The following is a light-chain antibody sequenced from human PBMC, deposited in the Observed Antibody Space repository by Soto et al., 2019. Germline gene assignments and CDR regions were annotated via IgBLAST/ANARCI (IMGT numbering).Light chain of an antibody. V-gene: IGKV1-8*01. CDR1: QGISSY. Sequence: AIRMTQSPSPISASTGNRVTITCRASQGISSYLVWYQQKPGRAPNLLIYAACTLQSGVPSNFSGIGFGTEFTLTISGLQPEDFATYYCQQYDSFSVTFGQGTKVDIK. CDR2: AAC. J-gene: IGKJ1*01. CDR3: QQYDSFSVT.